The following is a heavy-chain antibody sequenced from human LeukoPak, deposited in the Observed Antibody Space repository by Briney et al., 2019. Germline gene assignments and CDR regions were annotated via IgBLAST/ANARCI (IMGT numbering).Heavy chain of an antibody. CDR1: GFTFSSYA. CDR3: AKDYGGDVDAFDI. Sequence: GGSLRLSCAASGFTFSSYAMSWVRQAPGKGLEWVSAISGSGGSTYYADSVKGRFTISRDNSKYTLYLQMNSLRAEDTAVYYCAKDYGGDVDAFDIWGQGTMVTVSS. J-gene: IGHJ3*02. D-gene: IGHD4-23*01. CDR2: ISGSGGST. V-gene: IGHV3-23*01.